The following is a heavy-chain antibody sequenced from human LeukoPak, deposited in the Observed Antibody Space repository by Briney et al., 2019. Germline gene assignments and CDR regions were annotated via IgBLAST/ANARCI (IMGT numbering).Heavy chain of an antibody. CDR1: GFTFSNAW. D-gene: IGHD4-11*01. J-gene: IGHJ6*03. Sequence: PGGSLRLSCAASGFTFSNAWMSWVRQAPGKGLEWVSYISSSSATIYYADSVKGRFTISRDNAKNSLYLQMNSLRAEDTAVYYCAREASNHMSFYYYYMDVWGKGTTVTVSS. V-gene: IGHV3-48*04. CDR3: AREASNHMSFYYYYMDV. CDR2: ISSSSATI.